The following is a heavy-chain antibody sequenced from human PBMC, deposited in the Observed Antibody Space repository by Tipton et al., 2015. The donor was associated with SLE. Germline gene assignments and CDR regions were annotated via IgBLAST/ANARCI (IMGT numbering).Heavy chain of an antibody. CDR2: LSYSGGT. J-gene: IGHJ4*02. Sequence: TLSLTCTVSGGSLSSYYWSWIRQSPEKGLEWVGYLSYSGGTNYNPSLESRVTISVDTSKNQFSLKLSSVTAADMAVYYCATQGYYDSSFDYWGQGTLVTVSS. CDR3: ATQGYYDSSFDY. D-gene: IGHD3-16*01. V-gene: IGHV4-59*08. CDR1: GGSLSSYY.